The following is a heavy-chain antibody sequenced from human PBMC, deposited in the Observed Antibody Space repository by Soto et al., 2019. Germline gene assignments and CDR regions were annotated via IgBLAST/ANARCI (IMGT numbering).Heavy chain of an antibody. D-gene: IGHD6-13*01. J-gene: IGHJ4*02. Sequence: QVQLVESGGGVVQPGRSLRLSCAASGFTFSSYGMHWVRQAPGKGLEWVAVIWYDGSNKYYADSVKGRFTISRDNSKNTLYLQMNSLRAEDTAVYYCATVRSRWNIDYWGQGTLVTVSS. V-gene: IGHV3-33*01. CDR3: ATVRSRWNIDY. CDR1: GFTFSSYG. CDR2: IWYDGSNK.